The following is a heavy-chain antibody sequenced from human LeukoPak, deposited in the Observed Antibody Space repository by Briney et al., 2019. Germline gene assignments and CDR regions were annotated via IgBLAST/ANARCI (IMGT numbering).Heavy chain of an antibody. CDR2: ISYDGSNK. D-gene: IGHD3-16*01. V-gene: IGHV3-30-3*01. Sequence: GGSLRLSCAASGFTFSSYAMHWVRQAPGKGLEWVAVISYDGSNKYYADYVKGRLTISRDNSKNMLYLEINSLRSEDTAVYYCAKEGASYDNVWRSDFDSWGQGTLVTVSS. J-gene: IGHJ4*02. CDR3: AKEGASYDNVWRSDFDS. CDR1: GFTFSSYA.